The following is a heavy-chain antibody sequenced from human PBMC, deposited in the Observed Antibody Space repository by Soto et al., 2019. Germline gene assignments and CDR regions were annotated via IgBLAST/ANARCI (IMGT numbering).Heavy chain of an antibody. D-gene: IGHD2-21*02. CDR3: ARDSVVTHYYYYGMDV. V-gene: IGHV3-48*02. Sequence: HPGGSLRLSCAASGFTFSSYSMNWVRQAPGKGLEWVSYISSSSSTIYYADSVKGRFTISRDNAKNSLYLQMNSLRDEDTAVYYCARDSVVTHYYYYGMDVWGQGTTVTVSS. CDR1: GFTFSSYS. CDR2: ISSSSSTI. J-gene: IGHJ6*02.